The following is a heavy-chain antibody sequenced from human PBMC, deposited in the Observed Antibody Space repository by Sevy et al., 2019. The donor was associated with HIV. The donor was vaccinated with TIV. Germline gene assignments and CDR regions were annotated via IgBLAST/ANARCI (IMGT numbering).Heavy chain of an antibody. CDR1: GGSFSGYY. D-gene: IGHD2-2*02. J-gene: IGHJ5*02. V-gene: IGHV4-34*01. Sequence: SETLSLTCAVYGGSFSGYYWSWIRQPPGKGLEWIGEINHSGSTNYNPSLKSRVTISVDTSKNQFSLKRGSVTAADTAVYYCARGYPDCSSTSCYTAWGKYNWFDPWGQGTLVTVSS. CDR3: ARGYPDCSSTSCYTAWGKYNWFDP. CDR2: INHSGST.